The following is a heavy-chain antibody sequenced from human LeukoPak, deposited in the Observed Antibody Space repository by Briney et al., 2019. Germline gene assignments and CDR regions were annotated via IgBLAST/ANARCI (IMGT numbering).Heavy chain of an antibody. V-gene: IGHV1-69*13. D-gene: IGHD3-9*01. CDR3: ARGVRELRYFDWLLN. CDR1: GGTFSSYA. CDR2: IIPIFGTA. J-gene: IGHJ4*02. Sequence: SVKVSCKASGGTFSSYAISWVRQAPGQGLEWMVGIIPIFGTANYAQKFQGRVTITADESTSTAYVELSSLRSEDTAVYYCARGVRELRYFDWLLNWGQGTLVSVSS.